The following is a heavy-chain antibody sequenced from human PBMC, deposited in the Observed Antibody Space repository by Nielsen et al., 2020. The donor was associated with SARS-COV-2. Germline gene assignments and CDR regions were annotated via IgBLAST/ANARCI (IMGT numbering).Heavy chain of an antibody. Sequence: ASVKVSCKVSGYTLTELSMHWVRQAPGKGLEWMGGFDPEDGETIYAQKFQGRVTMTEDTSTDTAYMELSSLRSEDTAVYYCATAFPGRVGGITYYDILYWDQGTLVTVSS. CDR1: GYTLTELS. V-gene: IGHV1-24*01. CDR3: ATAFPGRVGGITYYDILY. D-gene: IGHD3-9*01. J-gene: IGHJ4*02. CDR2: FDPEDGET.